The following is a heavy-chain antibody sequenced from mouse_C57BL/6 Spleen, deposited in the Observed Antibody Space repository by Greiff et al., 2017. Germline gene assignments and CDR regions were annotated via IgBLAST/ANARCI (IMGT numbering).Heavy chain of an antibody. Sequence: VQLQQSGAELARPAASVKLSYKASGYTFTSYGISWVKQRTGQGLEWIGEIYPRSGNTYYNEKFKGKATLTADKSSSTAYMELRSLTSEDSAVYFCARPPTGTGVDYWGQGTTLTVSS. CDR3: ARPPTGTGVDY. D-gene: IGHD4-1*02. J-gene: IGHJ2*01. V-gene: IGHV1-81*01. CDR2: IYPRSGNT. CDR1: GYTFTSYG.